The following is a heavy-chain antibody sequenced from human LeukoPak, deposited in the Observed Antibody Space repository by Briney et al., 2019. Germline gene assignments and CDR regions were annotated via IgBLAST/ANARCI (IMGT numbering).Heavy chain of an antibody. CDR3: ARDPDRNYWYSDL. J-gene: IGHJ2*01. CDR1: GFTFSSYG. V-gene: IGHV3-33*01. CDR2: IHYDGSNK. D-gene: IGHD1-14*01. Sequence: PGRSLRLSCAASGFTFSSYGMHWVRQTPGKGLEWVAFIHYDGSNKYYADSVKGRFTISRDNANNSLFLQMSSLRADDTAVYYCARDPDRNYWYSDLWGRGTLVTVSS.